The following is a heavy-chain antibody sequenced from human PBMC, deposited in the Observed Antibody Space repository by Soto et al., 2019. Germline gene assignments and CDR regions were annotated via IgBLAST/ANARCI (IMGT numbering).Heavy chain of an antibody. CDR1: GGTFSSYA. J-gene: IGHJ6*02. CDR2: IIPIFGTA. V-gene: IGHV1-69*01. Sequence: QVQLVQSGAEVKKPGSSVKVSCKASGGTFSSYAISWVRQAPGQGLEWMGGIIPIFGTANYAQKFQGRVTITADESTSTAYMELSSLRSEDTAVYYCAREWRSSPFDPLYCSSTSCYHYYGMDVWGQGTTVTVSS. CDR3: AREWRSSPFDPLYCSSTSCYHYYGMDV. D-gene: IGHD2-2*01.